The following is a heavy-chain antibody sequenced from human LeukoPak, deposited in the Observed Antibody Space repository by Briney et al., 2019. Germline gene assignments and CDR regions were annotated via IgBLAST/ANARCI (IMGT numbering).Heavy chain of an antibody. D-gene: IGHD3-22*01. V-gene: IGHV1-24*01. CDR2: FDPEDGET. CDR1: RYTLTELS. CDR3: ATYYYNSSGYHNWFDP. Sequence: ASVKVSCKVSRYTLTELSMHWVRQAPGKGLEWMGGFDPEDGETIYAQKFQGRVTMTEDTSTDTAYMELSSLRSEDTAVYYCATYYYNSSGYHNWFDPWGQGTLVTVSS. J-gene: IGHJ5*02.